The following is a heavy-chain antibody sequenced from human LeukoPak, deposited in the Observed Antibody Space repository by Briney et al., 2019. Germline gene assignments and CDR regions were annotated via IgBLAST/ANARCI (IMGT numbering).Heavy chain of an antibody. CDR2: THYDGRT. D-gene: IGHD2-8*01. CDR1: GASMSGQH. CDR3: ARHLNGGTHPLDN. J-gene: IGHJ4*02. Sequence: SETLSLTCTVSGASMSGQHWSWLWQAPGKVLEWTAWTHYDGRTNYHPSLKSRLSLSVDTSTNQFPLSLNSGTAADTAVYFCARHLNGGTHPLDNWGPGIRVIVSP. V-gene: IGHV4-59*08.